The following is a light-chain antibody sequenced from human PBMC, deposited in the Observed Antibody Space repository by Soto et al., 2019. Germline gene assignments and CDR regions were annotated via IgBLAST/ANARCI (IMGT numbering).Light chain of an antibody. CDR2: GAS. V-gene: IGKV3-20*01. Sequence: ESVLTQSPGTLSLSPGERATLSCRASQSVITYLAWYQQKPGQAPRLLIYGASSRATGIPDRFSGSGSGTDFTLTISRLEPEDVAVYYCQQYGSTPLTFGGETKVEIK. J-gene: IGKJ4*01. CDR1: QSVITY. CDR3: QQYGSTPLT.